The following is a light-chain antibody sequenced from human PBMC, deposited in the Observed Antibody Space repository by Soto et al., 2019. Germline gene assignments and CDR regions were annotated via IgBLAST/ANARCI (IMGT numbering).Light chain of an antibody. J-gene: IGLJ2*01. Sequence: QSVLTQPPSASGTPGQRVTISCSGSSSNIESNYVSWYQQLPGTAPHLLIYRNNQRPSGVPDRFSGSKSGTSASLAISGLRSEDEADYYCSAWDDSLSGRVFGVGTKVTVL. CDR3: SAWDDSLSGRV. CDR1: SSNIESNY. CDR2: RNN. V-gene: IGLV1-47*01.